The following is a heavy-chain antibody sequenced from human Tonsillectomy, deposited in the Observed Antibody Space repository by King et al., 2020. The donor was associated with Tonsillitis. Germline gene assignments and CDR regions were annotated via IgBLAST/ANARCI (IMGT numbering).Heavy chain of an antibody. Sequence: QLVQSGAEVKKPGSSVKVSCKASGGTFSSYAISWVRQAPGQGLEWMGRIIPILGIANYAQKFQGRVTITADKSTSTAYMELSSLRSEDTAVYYCARYLGAVAGPSYYYYGMDVWGQGTTVTVSS. J-gene: IGHJ6*02. V-gene: IGHV1-69*09. CDR3: ARYLGAVAGPSYYYYGMDV. CDR1: GGTFSSYA. CDR2: IIPILGIA. D-gene: IGHD6-19*01.